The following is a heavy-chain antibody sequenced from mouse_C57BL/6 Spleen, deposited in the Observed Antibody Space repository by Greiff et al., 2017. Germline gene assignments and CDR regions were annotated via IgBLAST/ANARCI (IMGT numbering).Heavy chain of an antibody. CDR2: ISDGGSYT. J-gene: IGHJ3*01. V-gene: IGHV5-4*01. Sequence: EVNLVESGGGLVKPGGSLKLSCAASGFTFSSYAMSWVRQTPEKRLEWVATISDGGSYTYYTDNLKGRFTISRDNAKNNLYLQMSQLKSEDTAMYYCARDQHYYGRGFAYWGQGTLVTVSA. CDR3: ARDQHYYGRGFAY. CDR1: GFTFSSYA. D-gene: IGHD1-1*01.